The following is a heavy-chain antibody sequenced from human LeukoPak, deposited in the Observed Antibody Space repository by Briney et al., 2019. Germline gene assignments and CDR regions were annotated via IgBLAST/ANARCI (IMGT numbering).Heavy chain of an antibody. CDR2: ISGDGGST. J-gene: IGHJ4*02. CDR1: GLTFSSYA. V-gene: IGHV3-43*02. CDR3: AKDILSKSALYYFDF. Sequence: GGSLRLSCAAPGLTFSSYAMSWVRQAPGKGLEWVSLISGDGGSTYYADSVKGRFTISRDNSKNSLYLQMNSLRTEDTALYYCAKDILSKSALYYFDFWGQGTLVTVSS.